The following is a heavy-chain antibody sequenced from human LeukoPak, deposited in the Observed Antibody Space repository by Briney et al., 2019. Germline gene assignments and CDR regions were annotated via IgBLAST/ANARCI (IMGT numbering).Heavy chain of an antibody. Sequence: GGSLTLSCATSGFTFSSYRMHWVRQAPGKGLVWVSRISTDGSSASYADSVKGRFTISRDNAKNTLYLQMNSLRAEDTAVYYCATFRSPDYWGQGTLVTVSS. CDR3: ATFRSPDY. V-gene: IGHV3-74*01. CDR2: ISTDGSSA. J-gene: IGHJ4*02. CDR1: GFTFSSYR.